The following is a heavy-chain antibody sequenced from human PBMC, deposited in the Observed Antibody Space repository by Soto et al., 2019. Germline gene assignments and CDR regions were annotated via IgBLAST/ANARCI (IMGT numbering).Heavy chain of an antibody. J-gene: IGHJ4*02. Sequence: ASVKVSCKASGYSFTSTGISWVRQAPGQGPEWMGWTSTFNGEAKYAQKLQGRVTMTTDTSTTTAYMELRSLTSDDTAVYYCASDLDGSGSYFSDYWGQGTLVTVSS. CDR3: ASDLDGSGSYFSDY. CDR1: GYSFTSTG. D-gene: IGHD3-10*01. V-gene: IGHV1-18*01. CDR2: TSTFNGEA.